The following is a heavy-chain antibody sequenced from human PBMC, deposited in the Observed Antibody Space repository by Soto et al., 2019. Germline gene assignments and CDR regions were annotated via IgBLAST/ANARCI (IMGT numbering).Heavy chain of an antibody. V-gene: IGHV3-23*01. Sequence: EVHLLESGGNVVQPGGSLRLSCAASGFTFSSYAMNWVRQAPGKGLEWVSSISANGRNTYYADSVKGRFTISRDRSKNTLYLQLNSLRVEDTAIYYCATGLSSLGWLALGAPFDSWGQGTLVTVSS. D-gene: IGHD5-18*01. CDR2: ISANGRNT. CDR3: ATGLSSLGWLALGAPFDS. CDR1: GFTFSSYA. J-gene: IGHJ4*02.